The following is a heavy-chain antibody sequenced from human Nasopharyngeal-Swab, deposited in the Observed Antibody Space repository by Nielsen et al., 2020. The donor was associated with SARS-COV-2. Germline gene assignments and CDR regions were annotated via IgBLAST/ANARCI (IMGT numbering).Heavy chain of an antibody. D-gene: IGHD2-2*01. V-gene: IGHV4-34*01. J-gene: IGHJ6*03. CDR3: ARGLSGIVPSPILGLGPYYSYYYMDV. CDR2: INHSGST. Sequence: GSLRLSCAVYGGSFPSYYWGWIRQPPGKGLEWIAEINHSGSTNYNPSLRSRVTVSVDTSKNQFSLRLTSVTAADTAVYYCARGLSGIVPSPILGLGPYYSYYYMDVWGKGTTVTVSS. CDR1: GGSFPSYY.